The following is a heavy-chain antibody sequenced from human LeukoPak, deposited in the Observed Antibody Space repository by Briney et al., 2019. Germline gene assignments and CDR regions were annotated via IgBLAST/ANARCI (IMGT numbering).Heavy chain of an antibody. CDR1: GYTFTSYG. Sequence: ASVKVSCKASGYTFTSYGISWVRQAPGQGLEWMGWISAYNGNTNYAQKLQGRVTMTTDTSTSTAYMELRSLRSDDTAVYYCARVQDMVAKTPFFDYWGQGTLVTVSS. J-gene: IGHJ4*02. D-gene: IGHD5-12*01. V-gene: IGHV1-18*01. CDR3: ARVQDMVAKTPFFDY. CDR2: ISAYNGNT.